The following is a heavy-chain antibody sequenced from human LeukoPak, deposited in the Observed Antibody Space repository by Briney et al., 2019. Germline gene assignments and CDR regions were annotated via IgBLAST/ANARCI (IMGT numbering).Heavy chain of an antibody. D-gene: IGHD3-9*01. CDR1: GGSFSGYY. CDR3: ARGGRGYFDWLSPYYYYYYMDV. Sequence: SETLSLTCAVYGGSFSGYYWSWIRQPPGKGLEWIGEINHSGSTNYNPSLKSRVTISVDTSKNQFSLKLSSVTAADTAVYYCARGGRGYFDWLSPYYYYYYMDVWGKGTTVTISS. J-gene: IGHJ6*03. CDR2: INHSGST. V-gene: IGHV4-34*01.